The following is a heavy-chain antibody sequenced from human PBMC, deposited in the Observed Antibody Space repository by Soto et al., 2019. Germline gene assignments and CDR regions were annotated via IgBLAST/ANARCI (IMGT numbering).Heavy chain of an antibody. Sequence: PGGSLRLSCAASGFTFSGSAMHWVRQASGKGLEWVGRIRSKANSYATAYAASVKGRFTISRDDSKNTAYLQMSSLKTEDTAVYYCTRWSPSIVVVVAATFNYGMDVWGQETTVTVSS. J-gene: IGHJ6*02. V-gene: IGHV3-73*01. CDR1: GFTFSGSA. CDR2: IRSKANSYAT. D-gene: IGHD2-15*01. CDR3: TRWSPSIVVVVAATFNYGMDV.